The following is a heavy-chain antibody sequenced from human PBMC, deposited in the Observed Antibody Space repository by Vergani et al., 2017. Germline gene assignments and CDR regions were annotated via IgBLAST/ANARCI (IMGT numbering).Heavy chain of an antibody. V-gene: IGHV1-46*03. J-gene: IGHJ4*02. CDR3: ARPHGDILPPDPRRLDY. CDR2: INPSGGST. Sequence: QVLLVQSGAEVKKPGASVRVSCKTSGYTFTNNYIHWVRQAPGQGLEWMGIINPSGGSTTYAQQFQSRLTMTRDTSTSTVYMDLSNLRSEDTAVYYCARPHGDILPPDPRRLDYWGQGTLVTVSS. CDR1: GYTFTNNY.